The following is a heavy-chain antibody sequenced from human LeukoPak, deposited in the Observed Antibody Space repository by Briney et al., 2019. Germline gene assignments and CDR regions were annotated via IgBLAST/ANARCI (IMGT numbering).Heavy chain of an antibody. CDR2: IYYSGST. D-gene: IGHD2-2*01. CDR1: GGSLSSYY. J-gene: IGHJ4*02. CDR3: ARGSAAAEY. V-gene: IGHV4-59*01. Sequence: SSETLSLTCTVSGGSLSSYYWSWIRQPPGKGLEWIGYIYYSGSTNYNPSLKSRVTISVDTSKNQFSLKLSSVTAADTAVYYCARGSAAAEYWGQGTLVIVSS.